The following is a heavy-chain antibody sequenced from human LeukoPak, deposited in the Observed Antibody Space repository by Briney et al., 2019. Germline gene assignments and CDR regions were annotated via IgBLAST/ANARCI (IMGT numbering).Heavy chain of an antibody. J-gene: IGHJ3*02. V-gene: IGHV1-69*13. D-gene: IGHD6-13*01. CDR1: GGTFSSYA. Sequence: GASVKVSCKASGGTFSSYAISWVRQAPGQGLEWMGGIIPIFGTANYAQKFQGRVTITADESTSTAYMELSSLRSEDTAVYYCARAPIAAAGSAFDIWGQGTMVTVSS. CDR3: ARAPIAAAGSAFDI. CDR2: IIPIFGTA.